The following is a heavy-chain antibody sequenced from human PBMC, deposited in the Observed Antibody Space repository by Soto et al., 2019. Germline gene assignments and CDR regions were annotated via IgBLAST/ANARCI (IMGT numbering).Heavy chain of an antibody. CDR2: IYYSGST. V-gene: IGHV4-31*03. CDR1: GGPISSGGYY. J-gene: IGHJ4*02. CDR3: ARGYAEIAVAYLDY. Sequence: QVQLQESGPGLVKPSQTLSLTCTVSGGPISSGGYYWSWIRQHPGKGLEWIGYIYYSGSTYYNPSLKSRVTISVDTSKNQFSLKLSSVTAADTAVYYCARGYAEIAVAYLDYWGQGTLVTVSS. D-gene: IGHD6-19*01.